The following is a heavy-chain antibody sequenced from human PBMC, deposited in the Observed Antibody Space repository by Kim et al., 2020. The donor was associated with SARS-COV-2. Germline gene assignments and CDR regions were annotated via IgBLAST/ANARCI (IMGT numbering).Heavy chain of an antibody. V-gene: IGHV6-1*01. CDR1: GDSVSSNTAA. CDR3: ARMAYYFGSGSPFGYFDL. CDR2: TYYRSRWFN. J-gene: IGHJ2*01. Sequence: SQTLSLTCSISGDSVSSNTAAWNWVRQSPSRGLEWLGRTYYRSRWFNDYALSVKSRITIIPDTSKNQFSLQLNSVTPEDTAVYYCARMAYYFGSGSPFGYFDLWGRGTLVTVSS. D-gene: IGHD3-10*01.